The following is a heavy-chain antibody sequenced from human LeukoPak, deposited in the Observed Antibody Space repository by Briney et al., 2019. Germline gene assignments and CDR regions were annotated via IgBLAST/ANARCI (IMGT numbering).Heavy chain of an antibody. CDR2: IYYSGST. CDR3: ARRFGELSYTTSLFDY. J-gene: IGHJ4*02. D-gene: IGHD3-10*01. Sequence: SETLSLTCTVSGYSISSGYYRGWIRQPPGKGLEWIGSIYYSGSTYYNPSLKSRVTISVDTSKNQFSLKLSSVTAADTAVYYCARRFGELSYTTSLFDYWGQGTLVTVSS. CDR1: GYSISSGYY. V-gene: IGHV4-38-2*02.